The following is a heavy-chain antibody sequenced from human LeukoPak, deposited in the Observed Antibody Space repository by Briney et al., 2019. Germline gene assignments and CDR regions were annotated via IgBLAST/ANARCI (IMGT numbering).Heavy chain of an antibody. CDR2: IKQDGSDK. Sequence: GGSLRLSCAASGFTFNDYWMTWVRQAPGKGLEWVANIKQDGSDKNYVDSVKGRFTISRDNSKNTLSLQMNSLRAEDTAVYYCARVVGGYSYAFDYWGQGTLVTVSS. V-gene: IGHV3-7*01. J-gene: IGHJ4*02. D-gene: IGHD5-18*01. CDR1: GFTFNDYW. CDR3: ARVVGGYSYAFDY.